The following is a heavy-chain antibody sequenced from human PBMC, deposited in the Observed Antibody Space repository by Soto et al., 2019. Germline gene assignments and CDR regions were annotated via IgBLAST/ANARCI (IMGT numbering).Heavy chain of an antibody. Sequence: GSLRLSCAASGFTFSGYWMSWVRQITGKGLEWVANIKEDGSARYYVDSVKGRFTISRDNAKNSLYLQMNTLRAEDTPVYFCXXXXGXXRNXDCKGDSFYIWGQGTMVTVSS. V-gene: IGHV3-7*05. CDR3: XXXXGXXRNXDCKGDSFYI. CDR1: GFTFSGYW. D-gene: IGHD3-9*01. CDR2: IKEDGSAR. J-gene: IGHJ3*02.